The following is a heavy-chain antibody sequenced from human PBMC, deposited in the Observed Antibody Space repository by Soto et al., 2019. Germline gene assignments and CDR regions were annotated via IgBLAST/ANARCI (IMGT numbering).Heavy chain of an antibody. J-gene: IGHJ2*01. V-gene: IGHV3-53*02. D-gene: IGHD3-22*01. CDR2: IYSTGSK. CDR1: GFSVSSNY. Sequence: EVQLVETGGGLIQPGGPLRLSCAASGFSVSSNYMSWVRQAPGKGLEWVSVIYSTGSKYYADSVKGRFIISRDNSKNTLYLEMNNLGAEDTAVYYCARSVVVVIRTFNWYFYLWGRGTLVTVSS. CDR3: ARSVVVVIRTFNWYFYL.